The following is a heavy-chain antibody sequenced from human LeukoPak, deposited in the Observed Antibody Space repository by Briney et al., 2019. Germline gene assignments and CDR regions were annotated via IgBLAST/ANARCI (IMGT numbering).Heavy chain of an antibody. CDR3: VRYRDGEYDF. CDR1: GFIFSTHW. V-gene: IGHV3-7*01. D-gene: IGHD4-17*01. Sequence: PGGSLRLSCAGSGFIFSTHWMIWVRQAPGKGLEWVANIKQDGSEKYYVDSVKDRFTISRDNTKSSMYLEMNSLRAEDTAVYYCVRYRDGEYDFWGQGTLVTVSS. J-gene: IGHJ4*02. CDR2: IKQDGSEK.